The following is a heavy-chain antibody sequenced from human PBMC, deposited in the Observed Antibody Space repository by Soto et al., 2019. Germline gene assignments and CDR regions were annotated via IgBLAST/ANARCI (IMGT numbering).Heavy chain of an antibody. J-gene: IGHJ2*01. CDR1: GFTFSSYA. D-gene: IGHD6-6*01. Sequence: GGSLRLSCAASGFTFSSYAMSWVRQAPGKGLEWVSAISGSGGSTYYADSVKGRFTISRDNSKNTLYLQMNSLRAEDTAVYYCAKLEYSSPSSWYFDLWGRGTLVTVSS. V-gene: IGHV3-23*01. CDR2: ISGSGGST. CDR3: AKLEYSSPSSWYFDL.